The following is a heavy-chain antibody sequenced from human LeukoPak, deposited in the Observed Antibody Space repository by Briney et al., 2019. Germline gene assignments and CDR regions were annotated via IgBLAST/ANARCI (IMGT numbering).Heavy chain of an antibody. CDR3: ARVYYDYVWGSTNWFDP. V-gene: IGHV1-2*02. D-gene: IGHD3-16*01. Sequence: ASVKVSCKASGYTFTGYYMHWVRQAPGQGLEWMGWINPNSGGTNYAQKFQGRVTMTRDTSISTAYMELSRLRSDDTAVYYCARVYYDYVWGSTNWFDPWGQGTLVTVSS. CDR2: INPNSGGT. J-gene: IGHJ5*02. CDR1: GYTFTGYY.